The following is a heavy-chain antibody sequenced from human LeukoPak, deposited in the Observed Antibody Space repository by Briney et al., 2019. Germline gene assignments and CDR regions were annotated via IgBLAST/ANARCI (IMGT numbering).Heavy chain of an antibody. CDR1: GFTFSSYA. CDR3: ANDRLITMVRGVTTSADY. D-gene: IGHD3-10*01. V-gene: IGHV3-23*01. Sequence: PGGSLRLSCAASGFTFSSYAMSWVRQAPGKGLEWVSAISGSGGSTYYADSVKGRFTISRDNSKNTLYLQMNSLRAEDTAVYYCANDRLITMVRGVTTSADYWGQGTLVTVSS. CDR2: ISGSGGST. J-gene: IGHJ4*02.